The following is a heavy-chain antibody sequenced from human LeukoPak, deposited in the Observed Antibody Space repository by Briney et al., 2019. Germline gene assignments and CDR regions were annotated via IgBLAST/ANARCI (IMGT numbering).Heavy chain of an antibody. J-gene: IGHJ4*02. CDR2: IIPIFGTA. CDR1: GGTFSSYA. V-gene: IGHV1-69*05. D-gene: IGHD6-13*01. Sequence: SVKVSCKASGGTFSSYAISWVRQAPGQGLGWMGGIIPIFGTANYAQKLQGRVTMTTDTSTSTAYMELRSLGSDDTAVYYCARGYSSSWPVDYWGQGTLVTVSS. CDR3: ARGYSSSWPVDY.